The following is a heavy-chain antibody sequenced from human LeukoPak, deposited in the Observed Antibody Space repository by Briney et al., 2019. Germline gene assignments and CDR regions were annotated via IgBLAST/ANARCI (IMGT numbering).Heavy chain of an antibody. CDR2: INPNSGGT. CDR3: ARGPSTTIFGVVIIVPDFDY. Sequence: ASVKVSCKASGYTFTGYYMHWVRQAPGQGLEWMGWINPNSGGTNYALKFQGRVTMTRDTSISTAYMELSRLRSDDTAVYYCARGPSTTIFGVVIIVPDFDYWGQGTLVTVSS. V-gene: IGHV1-2*02. CDR1: GYTFTGYY. D-gene: IGHD3-3*01. J-gene: IGHJ4*02.